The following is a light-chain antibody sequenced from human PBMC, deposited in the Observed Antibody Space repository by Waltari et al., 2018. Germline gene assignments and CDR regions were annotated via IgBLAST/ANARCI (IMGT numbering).Light chain of an antibody. CDR2: DAS. J-gene: IGKJ2*01. V-gene: IGKV3-11*01. Sequence: EIVLTQSPATLSLSPGESATLSCRASQTVRGYLAWYQHKLGQAPRLLMSDASRRATGIPSRFSGSGSGTDFTLIITSLEPEDFAVYYCQHRSDWPLYTFGQGTKLELK. CDR1: QTVRGY. CDR3: QHRSDWPLYT.